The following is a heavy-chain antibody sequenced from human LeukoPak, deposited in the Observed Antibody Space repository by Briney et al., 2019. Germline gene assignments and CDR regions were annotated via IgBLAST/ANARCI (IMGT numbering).Heavy chain of an antibody. V-gene: IGHV4-59*01. D-gene: IGHD1-26*01. CDR2: IYYSGST. J-gene: IGHJ4*02. CDR3: ARGGSYYEPFDY. Sequence: PSETLSLTCTVSGGSISSYFWSWIRQPPGKGLEWIGYIYYSGSTNYNPSLKSRVTISVDTSKNQFSLKLCSVTAADTAVYYCARGGSYYEPFDYWGQGTLVTVSS. CDR1: GGSISSYF.